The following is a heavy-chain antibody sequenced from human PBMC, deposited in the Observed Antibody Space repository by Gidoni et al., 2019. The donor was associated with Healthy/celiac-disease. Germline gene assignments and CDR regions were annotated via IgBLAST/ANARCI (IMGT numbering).Heavy chain of an antibody. CDR1: GFNFSSYA. Sequence: EVQLLESGGGLVQPGGSLRLSCAASGFNFSSYAMSWVRQAPGKGLEWVSAISGSGGSTYYAASVKGRFTISRDNSKNTLYLQMNSLRAEDTAVYYCAKGSAARPWSYWGQGTLVTVSS. CDR2: ISGSGGST. J-gene: IGHJ4*02. V-gene: IGHV3-23*01. CDR3: AKGSAARPWSY. D-gene: IGHD6-6*01.